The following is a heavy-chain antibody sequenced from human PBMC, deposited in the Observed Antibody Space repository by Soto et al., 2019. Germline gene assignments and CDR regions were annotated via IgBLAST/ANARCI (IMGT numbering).Heavy chain of an antibody. D-gene: IGHD6-13*01. Sequence: ASVKVSCKASGYTFTGYYMHWVRQAPGQGLEWMGWINPNSGGTNYAQKFQGWVTMTRDTSISTAYMELSRLRSDDTAVYYCARVPSYSSSWHFDYWGQGTLVTVS. V-gene: IGHV1-2*04. J-gene: IGHJ4*02. CDR3: ARVPSYSSSWHFDY. CDR1: GYTFTGYY. CDR2: INPNSGGT.